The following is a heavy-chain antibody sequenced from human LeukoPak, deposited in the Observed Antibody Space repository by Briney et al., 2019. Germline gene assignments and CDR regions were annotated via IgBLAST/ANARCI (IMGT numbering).Heavy chain of an antibody. CDR1: GFTFDDYT. J-gene: IGHJ4*02. V-gene: IGHV3-43*01. CDR3: ATMVALEYDFWSGLDY. Sequence: GGSLRLSCAASGFTFDDYTMHWVRQAPGKGLEWVSLISWDGGSTYYADSVKGRFTISRDNSKNSLYLQMNSLRTEDTALYYCATMVALEYDFWSGLDYWGQGTLVTVSS. D-gene: IGHD3-3*01. CDR2: ISWDGGST.